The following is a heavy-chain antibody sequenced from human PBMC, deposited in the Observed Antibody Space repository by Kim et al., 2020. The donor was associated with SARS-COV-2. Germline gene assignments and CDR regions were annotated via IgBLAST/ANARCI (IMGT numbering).Heavy chain of an antibody. V-gene: IGHV4-34*01. Sequence: SETLSLTCAVYGGSFSGYYWSWIRQPPGKGLEWIGEINHSGSTNYNPSLKSRVTISVDTSKNQFSLKLSSVTAADTAVYYCARGSIAARPQDYWGQGTLVTVSS. D-gene: IGHD6-6*01. CDR1: GGSFSGYY. CDR2: INHSGST. CDR3: ARGSIAARPQDY. J-gene: IGHJ4*02.